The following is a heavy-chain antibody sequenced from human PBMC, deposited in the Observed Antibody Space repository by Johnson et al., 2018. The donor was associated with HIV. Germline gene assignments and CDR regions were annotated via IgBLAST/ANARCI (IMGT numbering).Heavy chain of an antibody. Sequence: MLLVESGGSLVKPGGSLRLSCAASGFIFSNTWMSWVRQAPGKGLEWVSAISGSGGSTYYADSVKGRFTISRDNSKNKLYLQMNSLRVEDTAVYYCAKVDCGGDTGAGYSPFDIGGLGTMVTVSS. V-gene: IGHV3-23*04. CDR1: GFIFSNTW. J-gene: IGHJ3*02. D-gene: IGHD2-21*01. CDR3: AKVDCGGDTGAGYSPFDI. CDR2: ISGSGGST.